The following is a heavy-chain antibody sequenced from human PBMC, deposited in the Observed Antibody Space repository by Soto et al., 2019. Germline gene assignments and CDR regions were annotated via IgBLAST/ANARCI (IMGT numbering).Heavy chain of an antibody. V-gene: IGHV3-53*04. CDR2: IYSGGST. CDR3: ARAGDYGRYYFDY. J-gene: IGHJ4*02. CDR1: GFTVSSNY. Sequence: GGSLRLSCAASGFTVSSNYMSWVRQAPGKGLEWVSVIYSGGSTYYADSVKGRFTISRHNSKNTLYLQMNSLRAEDTAVYYCARAGDYGRYYFDYWGQGTLVTVSS. D-gene: IGHD4-17*01.